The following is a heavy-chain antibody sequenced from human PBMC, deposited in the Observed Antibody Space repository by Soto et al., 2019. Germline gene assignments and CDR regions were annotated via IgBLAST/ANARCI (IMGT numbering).Heavy chain of an antibody. J-gene: IGHJ3*02. Sequence: ASVKVSCKVSGYTFTSYDINWVRQATGQGLEWMGWMNPNSGNTGYAQKFQGRVTMTRNTSISTAYMELSSLRSEDTAVYYCATRRVGYYYDSSGYYADAFDIWGQGTMVTVSS. CDR2: MNPNSGNT. V-gene: IGHV1-8*01. CDR3: ATRRVGYYYDSSGYYADAFDI. D-gene: IGHD3-22*01. CDR1: GYTFTSYD.